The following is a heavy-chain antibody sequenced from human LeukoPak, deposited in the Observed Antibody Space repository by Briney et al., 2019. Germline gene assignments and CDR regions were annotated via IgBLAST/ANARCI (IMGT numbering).Heavy chain of an antibody. CDR1: GYTFTGYY. CDR3: ARTYSSSWPHYYYYMDI. Sequence: VKVSCKASGYTFTGYYMHWVRQAPGQGLEWMGWMNPNSGNTGYAQNFQGRITMTRSTSISTAYMELSSLRSEDTAVYYCARTYSSSWPHYYYYMDIWGKGTTVTISS. J-gene: IGHJ6*03. CDR2: MNPNSGNT. D-gene: IGHD6-13*01. V-gene: IGHV1-8*02.